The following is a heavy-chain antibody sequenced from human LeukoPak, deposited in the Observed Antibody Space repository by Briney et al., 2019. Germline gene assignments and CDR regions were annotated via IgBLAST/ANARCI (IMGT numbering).Heavy chain of an antibody. CDR3: ARVAIPYDISPYYDGYMDV. Sequence: SETLSLTCAVSGGPISGYYWSWIRQSPDQGLEWIGYIYYSGSTNYNPSLQSRVTISVDTSKNQFSLKLSSVAAADTAVYYCARVAIPYDISPYYDGYMDVWGKGTTLTVSS. CDR1: GGPISGYY. J-gene: IGHJ6*03. CDR2: IYYSGST. V-gene: IGHV4-59*01. D-gene: IGHD3-22*01.